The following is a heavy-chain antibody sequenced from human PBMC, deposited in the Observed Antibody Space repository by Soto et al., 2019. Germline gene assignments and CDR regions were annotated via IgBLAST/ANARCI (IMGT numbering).Heavy chain of an antibody. CDR3: AIPTIFGVVMNHYFDY. CDR1: GGTFSSYA. Sequence: SVKVSCKASGGTFSSYAISWVRQAPGQGLEWMGGIIPIFGTANYAQKFQGRVTITADESTSTAYMELSSLRSEDTAVYYCAIPTIFGVVMNHYFDYWGQGTLVTVS. V-gene: IGHV1-69*13. D-gene: IGHD3-3*01. J-gene: IGHJ4*02. CDR2: IIPIFGTA.